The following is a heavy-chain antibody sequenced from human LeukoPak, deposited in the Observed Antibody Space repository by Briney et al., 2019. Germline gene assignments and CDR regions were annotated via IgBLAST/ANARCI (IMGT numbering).Heavy chain of an antibody. V-gene: IGHV4-39*01. Sequence: SETLSLTCTVSGASVSGSPYYWGWIRQPPGKGLEWIGSIYSSGSTYYNASLQSRVTISIETSKNQISLRLNSVTAADTAIYYCAKSGGYGLIDYWGQGTLVAVSS. CDR2: IYSSGST. CDR1: GASVSGSPYY. J-gene: IGHJ4*02. D-gene: IGHD1-26*01. CDR3: AKSGGYGLIDY.